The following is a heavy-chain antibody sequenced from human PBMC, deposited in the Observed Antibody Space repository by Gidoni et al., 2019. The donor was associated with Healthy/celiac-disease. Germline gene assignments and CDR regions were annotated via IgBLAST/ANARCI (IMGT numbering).Heavy chain of an antibody. CDR3: ANGDIVVVTAISYYYGMDV. J-gene: IGHJ6*02. D-gene: IGHD2-21*02. CDR1: GFTFSSYG. V-gene: IGHV3-30*18. Sequence: QVQLVESGGGVVQPGRSLRLSCAASGFTFSSYGMHWVRQAPGKGLEWVAVISYDGSNKYYADSVKGRFTISRDNSKNTLYLQMNSLRAEDTAVYYCANGDIVVVTAISYYYGMDVWGQGTTVTVSS. CDR2: ISYDGSNK.